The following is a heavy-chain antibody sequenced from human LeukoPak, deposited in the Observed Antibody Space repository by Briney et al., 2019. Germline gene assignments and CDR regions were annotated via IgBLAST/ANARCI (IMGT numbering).Heavy chain of an antibody. V-gene: IGHV3-53*01. CDR2: IYSGGST. CDR3: AKVAGGGGSYEDY. J-gene: IGHJ4*02. Sequence: GGSLRLSCAASGFPVSSNYMSWVRQAPGKGLEWVSVIYSGGSTYYADSVKGRFTISRDNSKNTLYLQMNSLRAEDTAVYYCAKVAGGGGSYEDYWGQGTLVTVSS. CDR1: GFPVSSNY. D-gene: IGHD1-26*01.